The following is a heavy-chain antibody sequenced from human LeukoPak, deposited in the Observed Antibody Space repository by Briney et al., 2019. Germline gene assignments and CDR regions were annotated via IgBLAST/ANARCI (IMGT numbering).Heavy chain of an antibody. D-gene: IGHD2-8*01. V-gene: IGHV4-34*01. Sequence: SETLSLTCAVYGGSFSGYYWSWIRQPPWKGLEWIGEINHSGSTNYNPSLKSRVTISVDTSKNQFSLKLSSVTAADTAVYYCARGGLMVYAVRVQNDVFDIWGQGTMVPVSS. CDR3: ARGGLMVYAVRVQNDVFDI. J-gene: IGHJ3*02. CDR2: INHSGST. CDR1: GGSFSGYY.